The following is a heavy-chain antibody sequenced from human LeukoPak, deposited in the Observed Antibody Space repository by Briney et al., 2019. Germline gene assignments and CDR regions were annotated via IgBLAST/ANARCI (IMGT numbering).Heavy chain of an antibody. CDR3: ARNFDL. Sequence: SQTLSLTCTVSGGSISSGDYCWSWIRQPPGKGLEWIGDIHHSGGANYNPSLKSRVTISVDTSKNQFSLKLSSVTAADTAVYYCARNFDLWGRGTLVTVSS. J-gene: IGHJ2*01. CDR2: IHHSGGA. CDR1: GGSISSGDYC. V-gene: IGHV4-30-4*01.